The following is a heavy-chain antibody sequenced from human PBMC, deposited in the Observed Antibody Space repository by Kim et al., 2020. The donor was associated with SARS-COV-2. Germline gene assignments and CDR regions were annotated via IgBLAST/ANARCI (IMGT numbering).Heavy chain of an antibody. CDR3: ARQPFYYYGSGSYYFDY. V-gene: IGHV4-39*01. J-gene: IGHJ4*02. Sequence: LTRRVTIYVDTSKHQFSLKLSSVTAADTAVYYCARQPFYYYGSGSYYFDYWGQGTLVTVSS. D-gene: IGHD3-10*01.